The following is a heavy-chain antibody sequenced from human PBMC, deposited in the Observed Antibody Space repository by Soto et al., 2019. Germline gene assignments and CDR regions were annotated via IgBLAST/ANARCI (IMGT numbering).Heavy chain of an antibody. D-gene: IGHD3-3*01. V-gene: IGHV4-30-2*01. CDR3: ARGKSDFWSGQPQYYFDY. Sequence: SETLSLTCAVSGGSISSGGYSWSWIRQPPGKGLEWIGYIYHSGSTYYNPSLKSRVTISVDRSKNQFSLKLSSVTAADTAVYYCARGKSDFWSGQPQYYFDYWGQGTLVTVS. CDR2: IYHSGST. CDR1: GGSISSGGYS. J-gene: IGHJ4*02.